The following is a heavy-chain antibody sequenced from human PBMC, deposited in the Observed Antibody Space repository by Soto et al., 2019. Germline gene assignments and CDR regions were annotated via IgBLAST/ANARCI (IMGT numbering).Heavy chain of an antibody. J-gene: IGHJ6*02. CDR3: TTSPHRDSERVFV. D-gene: IGHD1-26*01. CDR1: GFTFSSYW. Sequence: PGGSLRLSCAASGFTFSSYWMSWVRQAPGKGLEWVANIKQDGSEKYYVDSVKGRFTISRGNAKSSLYLQMNSLRVGDTAVYYCTTSPHRDSERVFVWGQGTTVTVSS. CDR2: IKQDGSEK. V-gene: IGHV3-7*01.